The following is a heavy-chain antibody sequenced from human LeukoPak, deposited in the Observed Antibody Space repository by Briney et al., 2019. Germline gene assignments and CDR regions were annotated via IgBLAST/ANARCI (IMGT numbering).Heavy chain of an antibody. J-gene: IGHJ4*02. CDR2: ISSSSSYI. CDR1: GFTFSSYS. D-gene: IGHD6-13*01. V-gene: IGHV3-21*01. Sequence: GGSLRLSCAASGFTFSSYSMNWVRQAPGKGLEWVSSISSSSSYIYYADSVKGRFTISRDNAKNSLYLQMNSLRAEDTAVYYCARGGTTAAAGNAWGQGTLVTVSS. CDR3: ARGGTTAAAGNA.